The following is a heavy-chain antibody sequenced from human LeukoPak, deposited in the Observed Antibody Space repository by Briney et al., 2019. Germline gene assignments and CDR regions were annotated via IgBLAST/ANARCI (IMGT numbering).Heavy chain of an antibody. Sequence: PGRSLRLSCAASGFTFSSYGMHWVRQAPGKGLEWVAVISYDGSNKYYADSVRGRFTISRDNSKNTLYLQMNSLRAEDTAVYYCARDLGGSSSTFFVYWGQGTLVTVSS. V-gene: IGHV3-30*03. CDR1: GFTFSSYG. J-gene: IGHJ4*02. CDR3: ARDLGGSSSTFFVY. D-gene: IGHD6-13*01. CDR2: ISYDGSNK.